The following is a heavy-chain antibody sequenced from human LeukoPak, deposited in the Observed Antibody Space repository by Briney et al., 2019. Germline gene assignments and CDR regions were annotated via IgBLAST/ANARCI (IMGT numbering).Heavy chain of an antibody. Sequence: SETLSLTCTVSGGSISSYYWSWIRQPAGKGLEWIGRIYTSGSTNYNPSLKSRVTMSVDTSKNQFSLKLSSVTAADTAVYYCARYSSSLRGVYYFDYWGQGTLVTVSS. J-gene: IGHJ4*02. V-gene: IGHV4-4*07. CDR2: IYTSGST. CDR1: GGSISSYY. CDR3: ARYSSSLRGVYYFDY. D-gene: IGHD6-6*01.